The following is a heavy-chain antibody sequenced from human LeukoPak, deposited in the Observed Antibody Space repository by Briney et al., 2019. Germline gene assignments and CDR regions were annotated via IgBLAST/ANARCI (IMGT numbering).Heavy chain of an antibody. V-gene: IGHV4-59*02. CDR2: IYYSGST. CDR1: GGSVSSYY. CDR3: ARINWAEYYFDY. Sequence: PSETLSLTCTVSGGSVSSYYWSWIRQPPGKGLEWIGYIYYSGSTNYNPSLKSRVTISVDTSKNQFSLKLNSVTAADTAVYYCARINWAEYYFDYWGQGTLVTVSS. D-gene: IGHD7-27*01. J-gene: IGHJ4*02.